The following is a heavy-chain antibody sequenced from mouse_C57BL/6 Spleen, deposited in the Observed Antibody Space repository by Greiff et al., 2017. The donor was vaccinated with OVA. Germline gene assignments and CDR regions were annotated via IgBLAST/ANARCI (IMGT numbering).Heavy chain of an antibody. D-gene: IGHD1-1*01. CDR2: IRLKSDNYAT. V-gene: IGHV6-3*01. CDR3: TGRYYYGSSYVAYFDY. J-gene: IGHJ2*01. CDR1: GFTFSNYW. Sequence: EVKVEESGGGLVQPGGSMKLSCVASGFTFSNYWMNWVRQSPEKGLEWVAQIRLKSDNYATHYAESVKGRFTISRDDSKSSVYLQMNNVRAEDTGMYYCTGRYYYGSSYVAYFDYWGQGTTRTVSS.